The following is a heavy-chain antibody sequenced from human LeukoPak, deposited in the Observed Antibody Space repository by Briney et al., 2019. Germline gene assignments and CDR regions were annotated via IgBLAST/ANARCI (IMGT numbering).Heavy chain of an antibody. V-gene: IGHV4-4*07. J-gene: IGHJ5*02. CDR1: GGSISSYY. CDR3: AKGGSSWYNWFDP. Sequence: KPSETLSLTCTVSGGSISSYYWSWIRQSAGKGLAWIGRIYSSGSTNYNPSLKSRVTMSIDTSKNQFSLNLSSVTAADTAMYYCAKGGSSWYNWFDPWGQGTLVTVSS. CDR2: IYSSGST. D-gene: IGHD6-13*01.